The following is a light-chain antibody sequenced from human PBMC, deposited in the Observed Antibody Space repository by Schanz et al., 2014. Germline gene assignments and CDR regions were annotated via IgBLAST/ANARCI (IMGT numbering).Light chain of an antibody. V-gene: IGKV3D-15*01. CDR2: DAS. CDR3: QQYDKWPLT. Sequence: DIVLTQFPDTLSLSPGERATLSCRASQSVTSTSLAWYQQKPGQAPRLLMYDASNRATGIPARFSGSGSGTEFTLTISSLQSEDFAVYYCQQYDKWPLTFGGGTTVEIK. CDR1: QSVTST. J-gene: IGKJ4*01.